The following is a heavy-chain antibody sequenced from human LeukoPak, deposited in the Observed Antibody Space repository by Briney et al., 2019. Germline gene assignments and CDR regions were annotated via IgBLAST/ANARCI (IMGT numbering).Heavy chain of an antibody. V-gene: IGHV3-13*01. CDR3: ARGDTRSLGWGAFDI. CDR2: IGTAGDT. J-gene: IGHJ3*02. D-gene: IGHD3-16*01. Sequence: GGSLRLSCAASGFTFSSYDMHWVRQATGKGPEWVSAIGTAGDTYYPGSVKGRFTISRENAKNSLYLQMNSLRAGDTAVYYCARGDTRSLGWGAFDIWGQGTMVTVSS. CDR1: GFTFSSYD.